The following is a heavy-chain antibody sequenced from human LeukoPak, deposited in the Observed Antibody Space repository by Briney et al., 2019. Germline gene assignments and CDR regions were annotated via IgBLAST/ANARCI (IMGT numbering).Heavy chain of an antibody. Sequence: PSETLSLTCTVSGGSISSSSYYWGWIRQPPGKGLEWIGSIYYSGSTYYNPSLKNRVTISVDTSKNQFSLKLSSVTAADTAVYYCARVYEEGIAAVGPPAVDYWGQGTLVTVSS. CDR3: ARVYEEGIAAVGPPAVDY. V-gene: IGHV4-39*01. J-gene: IGHJ4*02. CDR1: GGSISSSSYY. D-gene: IGHD6-13*01. CDR2: IYYSGST.